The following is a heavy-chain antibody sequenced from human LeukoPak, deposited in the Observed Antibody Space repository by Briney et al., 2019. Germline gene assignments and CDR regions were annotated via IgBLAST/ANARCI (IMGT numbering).Heavy chain of an antibody. CDR1: GFTFSDYY. D-gene: IGHD3-22*01. CDR3: ARGTNYYDSSGYYY. V-gene: IGHV3-11*01. Sequence: GGSLRLSCAASGFTFSDYYMSCIRQAPGKGLEWVSYISSSGSTIYYADSVKARFTISRDNAKNSLYLQMNSLGAEDTAVYYCARGTNYYDSSGYYYWGQGTLVTVSS. J-gene: IGHJ4*02. CDR2: ISSSGSTI.